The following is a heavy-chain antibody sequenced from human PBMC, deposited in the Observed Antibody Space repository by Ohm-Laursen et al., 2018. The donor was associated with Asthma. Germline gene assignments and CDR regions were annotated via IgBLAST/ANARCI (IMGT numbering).Heavy chain of an antibody. CDR1: GFTFSSYS. CDR3: ARDRTAYYYGSGSYYNYYYYGMDV. J-gene: IGHJ6*02. V-gene: IGHV3-48*01. Sequence: SLRLSCAASGFTFSSYSMNWVRQAPGKGLEWVSYISSSSSTIYYADSVKGRFTISRDNAKNSLYLQMNSLRAEDTAVYYCARDRTAYYYGSGSYYNYYYYGMDVWGQGTTVTVSS. CDR2: ISSSSSTI. D-gene: IGHD3-10*01.